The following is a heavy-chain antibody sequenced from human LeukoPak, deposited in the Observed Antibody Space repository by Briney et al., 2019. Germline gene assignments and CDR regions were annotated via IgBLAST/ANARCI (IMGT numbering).Heavy chain of an antibody. J-gene: IGHJ3*02. CDR1: GFTFSSYG. V-gene: IGHV3-30*02. Sequence: GGSLRLSCAASGFTFSSYGMHWVRQAPGKGLEWVAFIRYDGSNKYYADSVKGRFTISRDNSKNTLYLQMNNLRAEDTAVYYCAKGGAVARKGAFDIWGQGTMVTVSS. D-gene: IGHD6-19*01. CDR3: AKGGAVARKGAFDI. CDR2: IRYDGSNK.